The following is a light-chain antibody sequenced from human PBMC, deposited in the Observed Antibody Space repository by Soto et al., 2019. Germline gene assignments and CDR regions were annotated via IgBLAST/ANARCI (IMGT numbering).Light chain of an antibody. Sequence: QSVLTQPPSASGTPGQRVTISCSGSSSNIGSNTVNWYQQLPGTAPKLLIYSNNQRPSGVPDRFSASKSGTSASRAISGLHSGDAADYYCAAWDDSLNGWVFGGGTTLAVL. J-gene: IGLJ3*02. V-gene: IGLV1-44*01. CDR3: AAWDDSLNGWV. CDR2: SNN. CDR1: SSNIGSNT.